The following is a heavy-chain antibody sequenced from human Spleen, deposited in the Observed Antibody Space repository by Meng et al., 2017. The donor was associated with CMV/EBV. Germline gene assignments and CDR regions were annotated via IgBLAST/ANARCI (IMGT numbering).Heavy chain of an antibody. CDR3: ARDSVTMPRVFDV. CDR2: VYVTGNT. J-gene: IGHJ3*01. D-gene: IGHD4-17*01. V-gene: IGHV4-59*01. Sequence: SETLSLTCTLSGGSMSSYFWSWARQSPGKGLEWIGNVYVTGNTNYNPSLKSRVTISVDKPKTQVSLRLTPVTAADTAVYYCARDSVTMPRVFDVWGQGAVVTVSS. CDR1: GGSMSSYF.